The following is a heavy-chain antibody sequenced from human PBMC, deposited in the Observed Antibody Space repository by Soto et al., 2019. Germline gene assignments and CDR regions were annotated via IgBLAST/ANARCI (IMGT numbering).Heavy chain of an antibody. CDR2: VSAYNGNT. CDR3: VRVADDDYMHWWYFDY. Sequence: QVQLVQSGAEVKMPGASVKVSCKASGYTFTRNGISWVRQAPGQGLEWMGWVSAYNGNTKYAPKLQGRVTMTTDTSTSTAYMELRSLRSDETAVYYCVRVADDDYMHWWYFDYWGQGTLVTVSS. V-gene: IGHV1-18*01. J-gene: IGHJ4*02. CDR1: GYTFTRNG. D-gene: IGHD4-17*01.